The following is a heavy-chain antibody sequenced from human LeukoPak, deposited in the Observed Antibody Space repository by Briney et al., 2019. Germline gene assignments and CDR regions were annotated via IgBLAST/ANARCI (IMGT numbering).Heavy chain of an antibody. CDR3: ARVPPLGYCSGGSCLLYYYYYMDV. J-gene: IGHJ6*03. Sequence: GGSLRLSCAASGFTSSSYSMNWVRQAPGKGLEWVSSISSSSSYIYYADSVKGRFTISRDNAKNSLYLQMNSLRAEDTAVYYCARVPPLGYCSGGSCLLYYYYYMDVWGKGTTVTVSS. V-gene: IGHV3-21*01. D-gene: IGHD2-15*01. CDR2: ISSSSSYI. CDR1: GFTSSSYS.